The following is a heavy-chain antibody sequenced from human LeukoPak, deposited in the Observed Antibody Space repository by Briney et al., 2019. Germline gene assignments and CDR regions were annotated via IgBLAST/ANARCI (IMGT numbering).Heavy chain of an antibody. D-gene: IGHD6-19*01. V-gene: IGHV1-18*01. CDR1: GYTFTSYG. CDR2: ISAYNGNT. J-gene: IGHJ5*02. Sequence: ASVKVSCKASGYTFTSYGISWVRQAPGQGLEWMGWISAYNGNTNYAQKLQGRVTMTTDTSTSTAYMELRSLRSDDTVVYYCARDLPVPRMYSSGWYGVAGRWFDPWGQGTLVTVSS. CDR3: ARDLPVPRMYSSGWYGVAGRWFDP.